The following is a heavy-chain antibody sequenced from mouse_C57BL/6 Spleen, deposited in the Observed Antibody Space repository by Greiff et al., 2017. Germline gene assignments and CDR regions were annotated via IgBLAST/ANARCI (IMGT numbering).Heavy chain of an antibody. CDR2: ISNLAYSI. CDR1: GFTFSDYG. V-gene: IGHV5-15*01. D-gene: IGHD1-1*01. Sequence: EVQLQQPGGGLVQPGGSLKLSCAASGFTFSDYGMAWVRQAPRKGPEWVAFISNLAYSIYYADTVTGRFTISIENAKNTLYLEMSSLRSEDTAVYYCATGGSSSPFAYWGQGTLVTVSA. J-gene: IGHJ3*01. CDR3: ATGGSSSPFAY.